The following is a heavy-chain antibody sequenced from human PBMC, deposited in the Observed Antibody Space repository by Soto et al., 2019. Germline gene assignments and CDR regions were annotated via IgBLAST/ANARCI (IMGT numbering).Heavy chain of an antibody. CDR3: ARDTSYSGSYYFH. CDR2: IIPIFGTA. D-gene: IGHD1-26*01. J-gene: IGHJ4*02. CDR1: GDTFSSYA. V-gene: IGHV1-69*12. Sequence: QVQLVQSGAEVKKPGSSVKDSCKASGDTFSSYAISWVLEAPGQGLERMGGIIPIFGTANYAQKFQGRVTITADESTSTAYMELSSLRSEDTAVYYCARDTSYSGSYYFHWGQGTLVTVSS.